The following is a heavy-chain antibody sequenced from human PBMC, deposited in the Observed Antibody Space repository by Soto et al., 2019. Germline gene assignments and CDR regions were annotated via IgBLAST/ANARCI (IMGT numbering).Heavy chain of an antibody. J-gene: IGHJ6*02. CDR3: ARSLYCSSTSCYSYYYYYGMDV. D-gene: IGHD2-2*02. V-gene: IGHV1-69*13. CDR2: IIPIFGTA. CDR1: GRTFSIYA. Sequence: SSVKVSCKASGRTFSIYAMSPVGQAPGEGLEWMGGIIPIFGTANYAQKFQGRVTITADESTSTAYMELSSMRSQDTVVYYCARSLYCSSTSCYSYYYYYGMDVWGQGTPVTVSS.